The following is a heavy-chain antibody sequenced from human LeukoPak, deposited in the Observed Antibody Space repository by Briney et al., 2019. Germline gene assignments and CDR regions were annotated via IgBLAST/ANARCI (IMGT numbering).Heavy chain of an antibody. CDR2: INGYNGNT. CDR3: ARDWNNDMDV. V-gene: IGHV1-18*01. Sequence: GASVKVSCKASGYTFTSYGISWVRQAPRQGLEWMGWINGYNGNTNYAQKFKGRVTMTTDTSTSTAYMELRSLRSDDTAVYYCARDWNNDMDVWGQGTTATVSS. CDR1: GYTFTSYG. J-gene: IGHJ6*02. D-gene: IGHD1/OR15-1a*01.